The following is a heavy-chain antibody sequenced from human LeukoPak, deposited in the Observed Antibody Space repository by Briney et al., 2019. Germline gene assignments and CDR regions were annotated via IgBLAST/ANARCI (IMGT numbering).Heavy chain of an antibody. CDR1: GGSISSGDYY. V-gene: IGHV4-30-4*08. J-gene: IGHJ4*02. D-gene: IGHD3-3*01. CDR2: IYYSGST. Sequence: SQTLSLTCTVSGGSISSGDYYWSWIRQPPGKGLEWIGYIYYSGSTYYNPSLKSRVTISVDTSKNQFSLKLISVTAADTAVYYCARGPVYDFWSGYYPADLDYWGQGTLVTVSS. CDR3: ARGPVYDFWSGYYPADLDY.